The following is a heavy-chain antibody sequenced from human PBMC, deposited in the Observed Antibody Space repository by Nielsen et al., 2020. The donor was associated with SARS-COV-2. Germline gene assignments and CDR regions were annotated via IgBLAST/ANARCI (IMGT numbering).Heavy chain of an antibody. V-gene: IGHV3-23*01. J-gene: IGHJ1*01. Sequence: GESLKISCTASGFIFSSYAMSWVRQAPGKGLEWVSAISGSGGRTYYADSVKGRFTISRDKSKNTLYVLMNSLRAEDTAVYYCAKMSPPDIALGTTEYFQHWGQGTLVTVSS. CDR2: ISGSGGRT. CDR1: GFIFSSYA. CDR3: AKMSPPDIALGTTEYFQH. D-gene: IGHD5-12*01.